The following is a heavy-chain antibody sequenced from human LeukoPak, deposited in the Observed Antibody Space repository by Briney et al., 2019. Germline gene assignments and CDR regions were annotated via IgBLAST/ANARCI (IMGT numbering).Heavy chain of an antibody. D-gene: IGHD5-18*01. CDR3: TRARSYGYYWYFDL. Sequence: SQTLSLTCAISGDSVSSNSVTWNWIRQSPSRGLEWLGRTYYRSKWYNDYAVSVKSRITINPDTSKNQFSLQLNSVTPEDTAVYYYTRARSYGYYWYFDLWGRGTLVTVSS. V-gene: IGHV6-1*01. J-gene: IGHJ2*01. CDR1: GDSVSSNSVT. CDR2: TYYRSKWYN.